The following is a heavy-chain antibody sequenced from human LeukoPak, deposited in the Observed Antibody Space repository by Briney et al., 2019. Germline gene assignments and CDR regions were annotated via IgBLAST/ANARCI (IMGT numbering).Heavy chain of an antibody. Sequence: GGSLRLSCAASGFTFSNNWMHWVRQAPGKGLVWVSRINSDGSGTTYADSVRGRFTISRDNAKNTLYLQVNSLRAEDTAVYYCARTEGTVAYDSWGQGTLVTVSS. J-gene: IGHJ5*01. CDR2: INSDGSGT. V-gene: IGHV3-74*01. CDR3: ARTEGTVAYDS. D-gene: IGHD4-23*01. CDR1: GFTFSNNW.